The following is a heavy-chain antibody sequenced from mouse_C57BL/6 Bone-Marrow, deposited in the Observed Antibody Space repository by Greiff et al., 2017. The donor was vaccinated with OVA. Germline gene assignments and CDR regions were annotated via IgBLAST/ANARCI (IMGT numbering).Heavy chain of an antibody. Sequence: EVQVVESGGGLVKPGGSLKLSCAASGFTFSSYTMSWVRQTPEKRLEWVATISGGGGNTYYPDSVKGRFTISRDNAKNTLYLQMSSLRSEDTALYYCARPFSNSYAMDYWGQGTSVTVSS. V-gene: IGHV5-9*01. CDR3: ARPFSNSYAMDY. J-gene: IGHJ4*01. CDR1: GFTFSSYT. D-gene: IGHD2-5*01. CDR2: ISGGGGNT.